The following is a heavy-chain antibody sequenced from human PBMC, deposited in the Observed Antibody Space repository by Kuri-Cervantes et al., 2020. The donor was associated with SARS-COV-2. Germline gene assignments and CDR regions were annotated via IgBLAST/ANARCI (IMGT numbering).Heavy chain of an antibody. CDR1: GYSFTCYW. V-gene: IGHV5-51*01. J-gene: IGHJ3*02. CDR2: IYPGDSDT. D-gene: IGHD2-2*02. Sequence: GGSLRLSCKGSGYSFTCYWIGWVRQMPGKGLEWMGTIYPGDSDTRYSPSFQGQVTISADKSISTAYLQWSSLKASDTAMYYCARRTRYCSSTSCDIGAFDIWGQGTMVTVSS. CDR3: ARRTRYCSSTSCDIGAFDI.